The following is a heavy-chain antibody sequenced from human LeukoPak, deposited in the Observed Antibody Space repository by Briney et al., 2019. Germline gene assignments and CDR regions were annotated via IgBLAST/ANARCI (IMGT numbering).Heavy chain of an antibody. CDR3: ARDARYCSSTSCLYGMDV. Sequence: ASVKVSCKASGYTFTSYYMHWVRQAPGQGLEWMGIINPSGGSTSYAQKFQGRVTMTRDTSTSTVYMELSSLRSEDTAVYYCARDARYCSSTSCLYGMDVWGQGTTVTVSS. V-gene: IGHV1-46*01. J-gene: IGHJ6*02. D-gene: IGHD2-2*01. CDR2: INPSGGST. CDR1: GYTFTSYY.